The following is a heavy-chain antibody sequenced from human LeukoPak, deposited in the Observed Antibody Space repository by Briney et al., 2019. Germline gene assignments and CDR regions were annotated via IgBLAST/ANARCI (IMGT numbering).Heavy chain of an antibody. CDR2: FSGSGDST. Sequence: GGSLILSCAASGFTFSSYPMSWVRQAPGKGLEWVSPFSGSGDSTYYADSVKGRFPISRDNSKNTLYLQMNSLRAEDRAVYYCARGQIAAAGTVTAWFDPWGQGTLVTVSS. CDR3: ARGQIAAAGTVTAWFDP. CDR1: GFTFSSYP. J-gene: IGHJ5*02. V-gene: IGHV3-23*01. D-gene: IGHD6-13*01.